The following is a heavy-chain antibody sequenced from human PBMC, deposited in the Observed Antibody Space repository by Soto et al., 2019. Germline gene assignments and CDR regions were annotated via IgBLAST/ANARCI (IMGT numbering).Heavy chain of an antibody. D-gene: IGHD3-3*01. CDR2: INHSGST. J-gene: IGHJ4*02. V-gene: IGHV4-34*01. Sequence: CRCIRKTQGKGLEWIGEINHSGSTNYNPSLKSRVTISVDTSKNQFSLKLSSVTAADTAVYYCARGRNGLRFLVWFEYDGFEYWRQGTLVTVSS. CDR3: ARGRNGLRFLVWFEYDGFEY.